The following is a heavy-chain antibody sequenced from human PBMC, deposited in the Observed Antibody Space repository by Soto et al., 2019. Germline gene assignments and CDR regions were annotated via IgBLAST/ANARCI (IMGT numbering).Heavy chain of an antibody. V-gene: IGHV5-51*01. D-gene: IGHD3-22*01. CDR1: GYSFTSYW. CDR3: VRPDSSGFYSH. CDR2: VNPADSDT. Sequence: GESLKISCKASGYSFTSYWIGWVRQMSGKGLEWMAIVNPADSDTRYSPSFQGQVTVSADKSISTAYLQWGSLKASDTAMYYCVRPDSSGFYSHWGQGTPLTVSS. J-gene: IGHJ4*02.